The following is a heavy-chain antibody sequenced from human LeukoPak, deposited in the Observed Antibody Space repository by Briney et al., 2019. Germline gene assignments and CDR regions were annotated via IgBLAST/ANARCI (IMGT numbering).Heavy chain of an antibody. CDR1: GFTFSSYA. Sequence: GGSLRLSCAASGFTFSSYAMHWVRQAPGKGLEWVAVISYDGSNKYYADSVKGRFTISRDNSKNTLYLQMNSLRAEDTAVYYCARDRYCSGGSCYRLYYYNYGMDVWGQGTTVTVSS. J-gene: IGHJ6*02. D-gene: IGHD2-15*01. CDR3: ARDRYCSGGSCYRLYYYNYGMDV. V-gene: IGHV3-30-3*01. CDR2: ISYDGSNK.